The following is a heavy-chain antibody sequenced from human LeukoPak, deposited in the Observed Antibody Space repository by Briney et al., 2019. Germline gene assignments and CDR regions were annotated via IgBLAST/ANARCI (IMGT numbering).Heavy chain of an antibody. D-gene: IGHD4-17*01. Sequence: PGGSPRLSCAASGFTLSSYGMHWVRQAPGKGLEWVAVISYDGSNKYYADSVKGRFTISRDNSKNTLYLQMNSLRAEDTAVYYCAKAEGDYGDYLYFQHWGQGTLVTVSS. CDR1: GFTLSSYG. J-gene: IGHJ1*01. CDR3: AKAEGDYGDYLYFQH. V-gene: IGHV3-30*18. CDR2: ISYDGSNK.